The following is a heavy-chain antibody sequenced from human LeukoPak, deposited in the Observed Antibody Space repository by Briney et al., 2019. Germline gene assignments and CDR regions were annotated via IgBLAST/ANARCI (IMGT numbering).Heavy chain of an antibody. J-gene: IGHJ4*02. CDR1: GYTFTDYY. CDR3: ASRSRGYSSSSVYFDY. CDR2: VNPNSGGT. Sequence: GASVKVSCKAFGYTFTDYYVHWVRQAPGQGLEWMGRVNPNSGGTNSAQRFRGRVTLTRDTSISTAYMELSRLTSDDTAMYYCASRSRGYSSSSVYFDYWGQGTLVTVSS. D-gene: IGHD6-6*01. V-gene: IGHV1-2*06.